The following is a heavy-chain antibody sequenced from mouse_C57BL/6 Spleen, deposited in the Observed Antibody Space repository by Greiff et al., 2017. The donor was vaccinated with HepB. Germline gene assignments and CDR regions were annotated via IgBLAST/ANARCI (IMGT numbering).Heavy chain of an antibody. CDR2: IHPNSGST. J-gene: IGHJ4*01. D-gene: IGHD2-2*01. Sequence: QVQLQQPGAELVKPGASVKLSCKASGYTFTSYWMHWVKQRPGQGLERIGMIHPNSGSTNYNEKFKSKATLTVDKSSSTAYMQLSSLTSEDSAVYYCARYGYDNYAMDYWGQGTSVTVSS. V-gene: IGHV1-64*01. CDR3: ARYGYDNYAMDY. CDR1: GYTFTSYW.